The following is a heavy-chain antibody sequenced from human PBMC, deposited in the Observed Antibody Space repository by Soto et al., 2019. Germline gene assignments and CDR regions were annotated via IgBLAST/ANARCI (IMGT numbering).Heavy chain of an antibody. CDR1: GFTFSSYG. CDR3: AKVIEAVAGIYYYYYGMDV. Sequence: QVQLVESGGGVVQPGRSLRLSCAASGFTFSSYGMHWVRQAPGKGLEWVAVISYDGSNKYYADSVKGRFTISRDNSKNTLYLKMNSMRAEDTAVYYCAKVIEAVAGIYYYYYGMDVWGQGTTVTVSS. D-gene: IGHD6-19*01. V-gene: IGHV3-30*18. CDR2: ISYDGSNK. J-gene: IGHJ6*02.